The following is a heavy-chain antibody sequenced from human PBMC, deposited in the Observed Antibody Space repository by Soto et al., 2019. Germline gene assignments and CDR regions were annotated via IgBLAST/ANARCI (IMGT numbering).Heavy chain of an antibody. CDR2: INGRGDST. V-gene: IGHV3-23*01. CDR1: GFTFSSYA. J-gene: IGHJ6*02. CDR3: AKADRGYSGYRETDGMDV. D-gene: IGHD5-12*01. Sequence: GSLRLSCSASGFTFSSYAMSWVRQAPGKGLEWVSGINGRGDSTYYADSVKGRFTISRDYSKNTLYLQMNSLRAEDTAVYYCAKADRGYSGYRETDGMDVWGQGTKVTVSS.